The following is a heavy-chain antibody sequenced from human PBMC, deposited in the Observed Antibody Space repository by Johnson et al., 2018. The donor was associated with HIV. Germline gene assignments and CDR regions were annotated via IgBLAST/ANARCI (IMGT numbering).Heavy chain of an antibody. J-gene: IGHJ3*02. V-gene: IGHV3-30*19. CDR3: ARERPAYSSSSSHAFDI. CDR2: IWYDGSNK. Sequence: QMQLVESGGGVVQPGRSLRLSCAASGFTFSSYGMHWVRQAPGKGLAWVAVIWYDGSNKYYADSVKGRFTISSDNSKNTLYLQMNSLRAEDTAVYYCARERPAYSSSSSHAFDIWGQGTMVTVSS. D-gene: IGHD6-6*01. CDR1: GFTFSSYG.